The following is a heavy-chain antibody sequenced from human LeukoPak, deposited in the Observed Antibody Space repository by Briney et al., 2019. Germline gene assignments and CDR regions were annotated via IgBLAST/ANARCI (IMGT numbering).Heavy chain of an antibody. CDR3: ARPPDNYYYYYMDV. J-gene: IGHJ6*03. V-gene: IGHV3-21*01. Sequence: GGSLRLSCEASGFTFDDYGMNWVRQAPGKGLEWVSSISSSSSYIYYADSVKGRFTISRDNAKNSLYLQMNSLRAEDTAVYYCARPPDNYYYYYMDVWGKGTTVTVSS. CDR1: GFTFDDYG. CDR2: ISSSSSYI.